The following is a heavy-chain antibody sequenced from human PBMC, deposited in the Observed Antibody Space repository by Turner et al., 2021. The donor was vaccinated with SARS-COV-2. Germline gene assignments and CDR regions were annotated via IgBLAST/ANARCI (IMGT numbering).Heavy chain of an antibody. J-gene: IGHJ6*02. Sequence: QVQLVESGGGLVKPGGSLRLSCAASGFTFSDYFMSWIRQAPGKGLEWVSYISSSTIYTNYADSVKGRFTISRDNAKNSLYLQMNSLRAKDTAVYYCARPKFPYYYYGMDVWGQGTTVTVSS. CDR2: ISSSTIYT. CDR3: ARPKFPYYYYGMDV. V-gene: IGHV3-11*06. D-gene: IGHD2-21*01. CDR1: GFTFSDYF.